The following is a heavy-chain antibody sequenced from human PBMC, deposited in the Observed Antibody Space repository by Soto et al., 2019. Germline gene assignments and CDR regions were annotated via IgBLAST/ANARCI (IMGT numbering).Heavy chain of an antibody. CDR1: GFTFSSYA. D-gene: IGHD3-3*01. J-gene: IGHJ5*01. CDR2: ISYDERDI. V-gene: IGHV3-30*04. Sequence: GGSLRLSCAASGFTFSSYAMHWVRQTPGKGLEWVAVISYDERDIFYRDSVKGRFTISRDNSKNTLYLQMNSLRAEDTAVFYCARGSYSDFWTGYSPFDFWGQGVLVTVSS. CDR3: ARGSYSDFWTGYSPFDF.